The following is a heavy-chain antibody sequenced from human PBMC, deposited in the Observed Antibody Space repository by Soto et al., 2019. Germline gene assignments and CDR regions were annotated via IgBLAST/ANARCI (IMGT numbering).Heavy chain of an antibody. CDR1: GGSVSSGGYY. D-gene: IGHD6-6*01. J-gene: IGHJ5*02. CDR3: AGSIAARDNWFDP. V-gene: IGHV4-31*03. CDR2: IYYSGST. Sequence: SETLSLTCTVSGGSVSSGGYYWSWIRQHPGKGLEWIGYIYYSGSTYYNPSLKSRVTISVDTSKNQFSLKLSSVTAADTAVYYCAGSIAARDNWFDPWGQGTLVTVSS.